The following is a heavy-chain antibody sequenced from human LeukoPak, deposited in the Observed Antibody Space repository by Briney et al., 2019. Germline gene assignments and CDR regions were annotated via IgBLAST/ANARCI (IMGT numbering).Heavy chain of an antibody. Sequence: PRGGLRVSCAAPGFTLSSFLMSSGCDAPGGGGGWVANIREDGTEKYSVDSVKGRSTISRENAKNSLYLQMNSLRAEDTAVYYCARARHYARDYWGQGTLVTVSS. CDR3: ARARHYARDY. V-gene: IGHV3-7*01. CDR2: IREDGTEK. CDR1: GFTLSSFL. D-gene: IGHD4-17*01. J-gene: IGHJ4*02.